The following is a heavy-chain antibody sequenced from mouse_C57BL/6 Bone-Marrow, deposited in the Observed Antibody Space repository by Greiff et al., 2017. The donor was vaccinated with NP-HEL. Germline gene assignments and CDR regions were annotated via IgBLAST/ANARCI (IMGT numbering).Heavy chain of an antibody. V-gene: IGHV1-76*01. CDR1: GYTFTDYY. Sequence: QVHVKQSGAELVRPGASVKLSCKASGYTFTDYYINWVKQRPGQGLEWIARIYPGSGNTYYNETFKGKATLTAEKSSSTAYMQLSSLTSEDSAVYFCARWDTQATFAYWGQGTLVTVSA. CDR3: ARWDTQATFAY. J-gene: IGHJ3*01. D-gene: IGHD3-2*02. CDR2: IYPGSGNT.